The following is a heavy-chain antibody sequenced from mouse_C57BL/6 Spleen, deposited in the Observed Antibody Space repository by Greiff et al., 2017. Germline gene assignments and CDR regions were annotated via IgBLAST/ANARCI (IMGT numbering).Heavy chain of an antibody. CDR2: ISGGGGNP. V-gene: IGHV5-9*01. CDR1: GFTFSSYT. J-gene: IGHJ2*01. CDR3: ARHGPSYYFDY. Sequence: EVQLQESGGGLVKPGGSLKLSCAASGFTFSSYTMSWVRQTPEKRLEWVATISGGGGNPYYPASVKGRFTISRDNAKNTLYLQMSSLRSEDTALYYCARHGPSYYFDYWGQGTTLTVSS.